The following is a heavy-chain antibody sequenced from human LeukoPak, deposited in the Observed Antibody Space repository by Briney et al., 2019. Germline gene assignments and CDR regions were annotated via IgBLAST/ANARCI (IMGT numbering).Heavy chain of an antibody. V-gene: IGHV3-7*01. CDR1: GFTFSGFW. CDR3: ARIFCGSGGCYYHY. Sequence: GGSLRLSCAASGFTFSGFWTSWVRQAPGKGLEWVANIKPDGSDKYYVDSVKGRFTISRDNAKNSLYLQMNSLRAEDTAVYYCARIFCGSGGCYYHYWGQGTLVTVSS. J-gene: IGHJ4*02. CDR2: IKPDGSDK. D-gene: IGHD2-21*01.